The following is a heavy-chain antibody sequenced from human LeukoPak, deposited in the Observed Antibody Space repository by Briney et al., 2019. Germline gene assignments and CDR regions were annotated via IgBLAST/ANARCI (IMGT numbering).Heavy chain of an antibody. J-gene: IGHJ5*02. CDR1: GFTFSSYW. Sequence: GGSLRLSCAASGFTFSSYWMSWVRQAPGKGLEWVANIKQDGSEKYYADSVKGRFTISRDNAKNSLYLQMNSLRAEDTALYYCAKCSSGWYGGWFDPWGQGTLVTVSS. D-gene: IGHD6-19*01. CDR3: AKCSSGWYGGWFDP. CDR2: IKQDGSEK. V-gene: IGHV3-7*03.